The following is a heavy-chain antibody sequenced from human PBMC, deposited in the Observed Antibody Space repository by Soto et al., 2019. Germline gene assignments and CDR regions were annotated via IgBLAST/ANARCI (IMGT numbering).Heavy chain of an antibody. J-gene: IGHJ5*02. V-gene: IGHV2-26*01. D-gene: IGHD6-13*01. CDR2: IFSNDEK. Sequence: QVTLKESGPVLVKPTETPTLTCTVSGFSLSNARMGVSWIRQPPGKALEWLAHIFSNDEKSYSTSLKSRLTISKDTSKSLVVVTMTNMDPVDTATYYCARKLYSSSWYWWFDPWGQGTLVIVSS. CDR1: GFSLSNARMG. CDR3: ARKLYSSSWYWWFDP.